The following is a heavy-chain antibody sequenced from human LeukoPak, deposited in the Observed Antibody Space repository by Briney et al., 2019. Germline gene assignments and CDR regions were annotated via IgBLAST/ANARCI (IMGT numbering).Heavy chain of an antibody. J-gene: IGHJ4*02. Sequence: SETLSLTCTVSGGSISSYYWSWIRQPDGKGLEGIGRIYTSGSTNYNASLKSRVSMSVDTSKNQFSLKLSSVTAEDTAVFYCARENSGSYREFDYWGQGTLVTVSS. CDR2: IYTSGST. V-gene: IGHV4-4*07. CDR1: GGSISSYY. CDR3: ARENSGSYREFDY. D-gene: IGHD1-26*01.